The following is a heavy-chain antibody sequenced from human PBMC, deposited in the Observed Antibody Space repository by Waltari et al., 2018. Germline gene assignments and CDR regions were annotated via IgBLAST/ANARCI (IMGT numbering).Heavy chain of an antibody. Sequence: QGQLVESGGGVVQHGGSLRLACAASGFDFRRSGVHWVRQAPGEGLEWVAYIRSDGGNKYYGASVTGRFTISRDESKSTLYLQMDSLRSADTAVYYCAGWDATRACRIWGQGTMVIVSS. CDR1: GFDFRRSG. V-gene: IGHV3-30*02. D-gene: IGHD2-15*01. CDR2: IRSDGGNK. J-gene: IGHJ3*01. CDR3: AGWDATRACRI.